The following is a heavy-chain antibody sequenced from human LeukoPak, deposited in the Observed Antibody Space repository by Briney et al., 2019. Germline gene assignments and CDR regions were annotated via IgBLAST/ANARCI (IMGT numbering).Heavy chain of an antibody. CDR1: GFTFSSYA. D-gene: IGHD2-2*01. Sequence: HTGGSLRLSCAASGFTFSSYAMSWVRQAPGKGLEWVSAISGSGGSTYYADSVKGRFTISRDNSKNTLYLQMNSLRAEDTAVYYCAKALNLGPAATGSDYWGQGTLVTVSS. CDR2: ISGSGGST. V-gene: IGHV3-23*01. CDR3: AKALNLGPAATGSDY. J-gene: IGHJ4*02.